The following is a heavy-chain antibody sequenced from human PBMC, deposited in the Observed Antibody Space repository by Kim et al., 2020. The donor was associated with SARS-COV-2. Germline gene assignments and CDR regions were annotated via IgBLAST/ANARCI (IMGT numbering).Heavy chain of an antibody. CDR2: ISGSGGST. CDR1: GFTFSSYA. V-gene: IGHV3-23*01. Sequence: GGSLRLSCAASGFTFSSYAMSWVRQAPGKGLEWVSAISGSGGSTYYADSVKGRLTISRDNSKNTLYLQMNSLRAEDTAVYYCAKVPGIQLWSGVYYFDYWGQGAVVAVSS. CDR3: AKVPGIQLWSGVYYFDY. J-gene: IGHJ4*02. D-gene: IGHD5-18*01.